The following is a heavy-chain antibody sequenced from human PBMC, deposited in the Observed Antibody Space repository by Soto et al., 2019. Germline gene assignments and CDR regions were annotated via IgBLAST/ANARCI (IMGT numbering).Heavy chain of an antibody. D-gene: IGHD3-10*01. J-gene: IGHJ6*02. V-gene: IGHV3-21*01. CDR1: GFTFSTCN. CDR3: ARGSTMVRGGRTPALFGLDV. CDR2: ISSSSYI. Sequence: GGSLRLSCAAPGFTFSTCNMNWVRQAPGKGLEWVSSISSSSYIYYGDSVKGRFTISRDNAKNSLYLQMNSLRAEDTAVYYCARGSTMVRGGRTPALFGLDVWGQGT.